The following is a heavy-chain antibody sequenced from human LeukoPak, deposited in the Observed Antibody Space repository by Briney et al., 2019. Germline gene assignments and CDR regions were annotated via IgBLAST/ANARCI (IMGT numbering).Heavy chain of an antibody. CDR1: GGSFSGDY. D-gene: IGHD2/OR15-2a*01. J-gene: IGHJ4*01. V-gene: IGHV4-34*01. CDR2: INHSGSA. Sequence: SETLSLTCAVNGGSFSGDYWNWIRQPPVKGLEWIGEINHSGSANYNPSLKSRVTISVDTSKNQFSLKLSSVTAADTALYYCARKVYGQYFFDYWGLGTLVTVSS. CDR3: ARKVYGQYFFDY.